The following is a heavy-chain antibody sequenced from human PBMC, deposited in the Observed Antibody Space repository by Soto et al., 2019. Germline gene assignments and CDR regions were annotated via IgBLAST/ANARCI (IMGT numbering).Heavy chain of an antibody. CDR2: ISYDGSNK. J-gene: IGHJ4*02. CDR1: GFTFSSYG. CDR3: AKASLPYYYDRSGYYYFDY. V-gene: IGHV3-30*18. Sequence: AGSLILSCAASGFTFSSYGMHWVRQAPGKGLEWVAVISYDGSNKYYEDSVKGRFTISRDNSKNTLYLQMKSMRAEDTAVYYCAKASLPYYYDRSGYYYFDYWGQGTLVTVSS. D-gene: IGHD3-22*01.